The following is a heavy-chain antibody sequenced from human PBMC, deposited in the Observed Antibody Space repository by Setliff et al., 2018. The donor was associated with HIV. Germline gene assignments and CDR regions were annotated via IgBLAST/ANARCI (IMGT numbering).Heavy chain of an antibody. D-gene: IGHD2-8*01. V-gene: IGHV1-2*06. J-gene: IGHJ3*02. CDR3: ATKVHCTNGVCLDAFDT. CDR2: INPHSGGT. Sequence: ASVKVSCKASGYTFTGYFIHWVRQAPGQGLEWMGRINPHSGGTNYAKKFQGRVTRTRDTSISTAHMELSRLRSDDTAVYYCATKVHCTNGVCLDAFDTWGQGTMVTVSS. CDR1: GYTFTGYF.